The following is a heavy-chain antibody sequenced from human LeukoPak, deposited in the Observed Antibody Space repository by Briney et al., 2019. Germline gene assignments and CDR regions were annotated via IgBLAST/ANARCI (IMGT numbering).Heavy chain of an antibody. V-gene: IGHV4-59*01. D-gene: IGHD2-8*01. CDR1: GVPIRSYY. J-gene: IGHJ4*02. CDR3: ARHPNVLRFDY. CDR2: IYYSGST. Sequence: SETLSLTCSVSGVPIRSYYLGLSRQPPGKGLEWIGYIYYSGSTNYNPSLKIRVTISVDTSKNQFSLKLSTVTAADTAVYYCARHPNVLRFDYWGQGTLVTVSS.